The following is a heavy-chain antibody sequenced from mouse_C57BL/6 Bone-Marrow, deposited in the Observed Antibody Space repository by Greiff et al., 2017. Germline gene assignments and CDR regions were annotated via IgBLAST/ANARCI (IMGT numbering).Heavy chain of an antibody. V-gene: IGHV1-26*01. D-gene: IGHD1-1*01. CDR1: GYTFTDYY. J-gene: IGHJ3*01. CDR2: INPNNGGT. CDR3: ARNYGSSYAFAY. Sequence: EVKLQQSGPELVKPGASVKISCKASGYTFTDYYMNWVKQSHGKSLEWIGDINPNNGGTSYNQKFKGKATLTVEKSSSTAYMELRSLTSEDSAVYYCARNYGSSYAFAYWGQGTLVTVSA.